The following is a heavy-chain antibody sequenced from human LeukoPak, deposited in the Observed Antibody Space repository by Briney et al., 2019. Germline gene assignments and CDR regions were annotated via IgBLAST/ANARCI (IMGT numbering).Heavy chain of an antibody. J-gene: IGHJ4*02. V-gene: IGHV3-48*01. CDR2: INSRSTTL. Sequence: PGGSLRLSCAASGFTFTYYNMHWVRQAPGKGLEWVSYINSRSTTLYYADSVKVRFTISRDNAMNSLYLEINSLRAEDTAVYYCARGTYSSGWLEFSDFDFWGQGILVTVSS. CDR1: GFTFTYYN. D-gene: IGHD6-19*01. CDR3: ARGTYSSGWLEFSDFDF.